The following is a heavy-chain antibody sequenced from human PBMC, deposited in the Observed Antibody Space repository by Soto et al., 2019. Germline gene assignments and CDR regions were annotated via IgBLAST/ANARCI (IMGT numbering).Heavy chain of an antibody. V-gene: IGHV1-69*01. D-gene: IGHD2-15*01. J-gene: IGHJ5*02. Sequence: QVQLVQSGAEVKKPGSSVKVSCKSSGGTFSSYAFSWVRQAPGQGLEWMGGIIPIFGTANYAQKVQGRVTITADESTSTAYMELSSLRFEATAVYYCARDSLVVVAATPRWFDAWGQGTLVTVSS. CDR3: ARDSLVVVAATPRWFDA. CDR2: IIPIFGTA. CDR1: GGTFSSYA.